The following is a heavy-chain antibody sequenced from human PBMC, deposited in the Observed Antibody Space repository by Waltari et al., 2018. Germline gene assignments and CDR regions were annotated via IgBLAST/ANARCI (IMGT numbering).Heavy chain of an antibody. Sequence: EVQLVESGGGLVQPGGSLRLSCAASGFIFRNYWMGWVRQAPGRGLEWVADIRHIGREKYYVESVKGRFTISRDNAENTLDLQMNSLRAEDTAVYYCAKDLGIGGGTTEFDHWGQGTLVTVSS. CDR2: IRHIGREK. D-gene: IGHD1-1*01. J-gene: IGHJ4*02. V-gene: IGHV3-7*01. CDR1: GFIFRNYW. CDR3: AKDLGIGGGTTEFDH.